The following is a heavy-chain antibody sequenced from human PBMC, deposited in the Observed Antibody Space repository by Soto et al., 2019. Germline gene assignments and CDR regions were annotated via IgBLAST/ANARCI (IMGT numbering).Heavy chain of an antibody. V-gene: IGHV3-23*01. J-gene: IGHJ4*02. CDR3: AKCSGGSCYSSDY. D-gene: IGHD2-15*01. CDR2: ITSSGGST. Sequence: DVQLLESGGGLVQPGGSLRLSCAVSGFTFSNYAMTWVRQAPGKGLEWVSSITSSGGSTYYADSVKGQFTISRDNSKDPLYLQMNSMRAEDTAIYYCAKCSGGSCYSSDYWGQGTLLTVSS. CDR1: GFTFSNYA.